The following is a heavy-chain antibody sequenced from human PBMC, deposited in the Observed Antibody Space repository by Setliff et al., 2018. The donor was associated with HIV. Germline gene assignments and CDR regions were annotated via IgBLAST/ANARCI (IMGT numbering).Heavy chain of an antibody. CDR2: IHHSGTA. J-gene: IGHJ4*02. D-gene: IGHD3-22*01. CDR3: FLFYDDRSGFYWD. V-gene: IGHV4-61*10. Sequence: SETLSLTCTVSGGSISSGSYYWSWMRQPAGKGLEWIGSIHHSGTAYLSSLKSRVTMAVDTSKKQFSLKLKSVTAADTAVYYCFLFYDDRSGFYWDWGQGTPVTVSS. CDR1: GGSISSGSYY.